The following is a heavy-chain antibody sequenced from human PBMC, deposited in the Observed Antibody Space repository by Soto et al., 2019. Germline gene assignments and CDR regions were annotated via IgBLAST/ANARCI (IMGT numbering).Heavy chain of an antibody. CDR1: GFTFSSYA. V-gene: IGHV3-23*01. J-gene: IGHJ5*02. CDR3: AKFSRVSFLHWSSYP. D-gene: IGHD3-10*01. Sequence: EVQLLESGGGLVQPGGSPRLSCAASGFTFSSYAMSWVRQAPGKGLEWVSAISGSGGTTYYADSVKGPFTISRDKSKNPLYLPMYNLEAEGTALYYCAKFSRVSFLHWSSYPRGQGTLVTVSS. CDR2: ISGSGGTT.